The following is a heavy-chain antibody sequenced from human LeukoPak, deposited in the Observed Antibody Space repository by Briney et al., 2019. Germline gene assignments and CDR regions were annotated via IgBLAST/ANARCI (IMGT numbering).Heavy chain of an antibody. D-gene: IGHD2-2*01. Sequence: SETLSLTCTVSGGSISSYYWSWIRQPPGKGLEWIGYIYYSGSTNYNPSLKSRVTISVDTSKNQFSLKLSSVTAADTAVYYCARASIVVVPAAILYYFDYWGQGTLVTVSS. CDR3: ARASIVVVPAAILYYFDY. V-gene: IGHV4-59*01. J-gene: IGHJ4*02. CDR1: GGSISSYY. CDR2: IYYSGST.